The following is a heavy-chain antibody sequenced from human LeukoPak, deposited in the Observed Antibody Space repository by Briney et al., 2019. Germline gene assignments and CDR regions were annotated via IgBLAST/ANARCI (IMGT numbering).Heavy chain of an antibody. CDR1: GLTVSGNF. D-gene: IGHD3-22*01. CDR3: ARVVYSGGYSQGFDI. V-gene: IGHV3-66*01. J-gene: IGHJ3*02. Sequence: GGSLRLSCAASGLTVSGNFMSWVRQAPGKGPEWVSVIYSGGSTYYADSVKGRFCISRDNSKNTLYLLMNSLRAEDTAVYYCARVVYSGGYSQGFDIWGQGTMVTVSS. CDR2: IYSGGST.